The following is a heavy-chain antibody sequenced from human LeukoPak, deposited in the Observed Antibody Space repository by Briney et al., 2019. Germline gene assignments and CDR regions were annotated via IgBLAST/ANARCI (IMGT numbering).Heavy chain of an antibody. CDR2: IIPIFGTA. Sequence: ASVKVSCKASGGTFSSYAISWVRQAPGQGLEWMGGIIPIFGTANYARKFQGRVTITTDESTSTAYMELSSLRSEDTAVYYCAREEGGGLNWFDPWGQGTLVTVSS. J-gene: IGHJ5*02. V-gene: IGHV1-69*05. CDR3: AREEGGGLNWFDP. D-gene: IGHD2-15*01. CDR1: GGTFSSYA.